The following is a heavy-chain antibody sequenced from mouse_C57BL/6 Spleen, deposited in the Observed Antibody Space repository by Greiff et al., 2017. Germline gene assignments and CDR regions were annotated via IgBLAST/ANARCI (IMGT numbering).Heavy chain of an antibody. CDR1: GYAFTNYL. D-gene: IGHD1-1*01. CDR2: INPGSGGT. Sequence: QVQLQQSGAELVRPGTSVKVSCKASGYAFTNYLIEWVKQRPGQGLEWIGVINPGSGGTNYNEKFKGKATLTADKSSSTDYMQRSSLTSEDSAVYLCARSGITTPTGYAMDYWGQGTSVTVSS. J-gene: IGHJ4*01. CDR3: ARSGITTPTGYAMDY. V-gene: IGHV1-54*01.